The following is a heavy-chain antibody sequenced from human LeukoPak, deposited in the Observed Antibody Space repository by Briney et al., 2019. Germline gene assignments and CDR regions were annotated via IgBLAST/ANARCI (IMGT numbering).Heavy chain of an antibody. CDR1: GYTFTGYY. V-gene: IGHV1-2*02. Sequence: ALVQVSCKASGYTFTGYYLHWVRLAPGQGLEWMGWINANSGGTDYPQKFQGRVTMTRDTSINTAYMELSRLRSDDTAVYYCARVGSPGIATWVYWGQGTLVTVSS. CDR3: ARVGSPGIATWVY. CDR2: INANSGGT. J-gene: IGHJ4*02. D-gene: IGHD6-13*01.